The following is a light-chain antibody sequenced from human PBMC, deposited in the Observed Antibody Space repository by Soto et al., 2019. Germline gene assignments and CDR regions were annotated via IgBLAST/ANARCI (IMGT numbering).Light chain of an antibody. J-gene: IGKJ1*01. CDR1: QSVSSY. CDR2: DAS. CDR3: QQRRYWPVT. V-gene: IGKV3-11*01. Sequence: EIVLTQSPAILSMYPGERATLSCRASQSVSSYFAWYQQKPGQAPRLLIYDASNRATGVPARFSGSGSGTDFTLTISSLEPEDFAVYYCQQRRYWPVTFGQGTKVEIK.